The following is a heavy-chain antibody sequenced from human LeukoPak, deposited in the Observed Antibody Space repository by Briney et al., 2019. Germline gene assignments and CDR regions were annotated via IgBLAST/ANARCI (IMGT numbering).Heavy chain of an antibody. CDR3: AKEKFDDSSGYPRYFDY. CDR2: ISSSSSYI. CDR1: GFTFSSYS. D-gene: IGHD3-22*01. J-gene: IGHJ4*02. V-gene: IGHV3-21*04. Sequence: GGSLRLSCAASGFTFSSYSMNWVRQAPGKGLEWVSSISSSSSYIYYADSVKGRFTISRDNSKNTLYLQMNSLRAEDTAVYYCAKEKFDDSSGYPRYFDYWGQGTLVTVSS.